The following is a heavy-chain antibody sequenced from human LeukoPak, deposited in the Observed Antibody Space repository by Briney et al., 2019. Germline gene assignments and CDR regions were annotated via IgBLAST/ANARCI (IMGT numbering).Heavy chain of an antibody. CDR1: GFNFRSFA. Sequence: GGSLRLSCAASGFNFRSFAMHWVRQAPGKGLEWVAFIRYDGSDKYYADSVKGRFTISRDNSKNTLYLQMSSLRAEDTAVYYCASRIVVAAADAFDVWGQGTVGTVS. V-gene: IGHV3-30*02. CDR3: ASRIVVAAADAFDV. D-gene: IGHD6-19*01. CDR2: IRYDGSDK. J-gene: IGHJ3*01.